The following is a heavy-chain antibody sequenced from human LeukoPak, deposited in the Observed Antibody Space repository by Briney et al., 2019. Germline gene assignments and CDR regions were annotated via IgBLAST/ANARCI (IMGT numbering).Heavy chain of an antibody. CDR3: ARDLIVPDAMTGSGSYSTDY. V-gene: IGHV4-39*07. CDR1: GGSISSSSYY. Sequence: PSETLSLTCTVSGGSISSSSYYRGWIRPPPGKGLEWIGRIYYSRRTYYNPSLNRRVTMSVDTSKNQFSLKLSSVTAADTAVYYCARDLIVPDAMTGSGSYSTDYWGQGTLATVSS. D-gene: IGHD2-2*01. J-gene: IGHJ4*02. CDR2: IYYSRRT.